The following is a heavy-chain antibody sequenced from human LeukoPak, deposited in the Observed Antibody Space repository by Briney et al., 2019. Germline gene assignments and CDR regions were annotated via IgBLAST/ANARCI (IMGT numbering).Heavy chain of an antibody. V-gene: IGHV3-23*01. J-gene: IGHJ4*02. CDR1: GFTFSSYA. CDR2: ISGSGGST. CDR3: AKDLEGTGLLWFGELLGPYFDY. Sequence: GGSLRLSCAASGFTFSSYAMSWVRQAPGKGLEWVSAISGSGGSTYYADSVKGRFTISRDNSKNTLYLQMNSLRAEDTAVYYCAKDLEGTGLLWFGELLGPYFDYWGQGTLVTVSS. D-gene: IGHD3-10*01.